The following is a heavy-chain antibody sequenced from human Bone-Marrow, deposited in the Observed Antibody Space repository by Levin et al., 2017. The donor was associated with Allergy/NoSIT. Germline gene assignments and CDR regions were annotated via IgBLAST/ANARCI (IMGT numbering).Heavy chain of an antibody. CDR1: VGSFSGYY. J-gene: IGHJ3*02. Sequence: SETLSLTCAVYVGSFSGYYWSWIRQPPGKGLEWIGEINHSGSTNYNPSLKSRVTISVDTSKNQFSLKLSSVTAADTAVYYCARGLRDYGDAFDIWGQGTMVTVSS. CDR2: INHSGST. V-gene: IGHV4-34*01. D-gene: IGHD4-17*01. CDR3: ARGLRDYGDAFDI.